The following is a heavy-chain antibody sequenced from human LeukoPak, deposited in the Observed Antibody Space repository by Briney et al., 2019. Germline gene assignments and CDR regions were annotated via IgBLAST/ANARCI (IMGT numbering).Heavy chain of an antibody. V-gene: IGHV3-21*04. CDR3: ARWVPPCSGGSCYSGDWFDP. Sequence: GGSLRLSCAASGFTFSSYSMNWVRQAPGKGLEWVSSISSSSSYIYYADSVKGRFTISRDNAKNSLYLQMNSLRAEDTAVYYCARWVPPCSGGSCYSGDWFDPWGQGTLVTVSS. J-gene: IGHJ5*02. CDR2: ISSSSSYI. CDR1: GFTFSSYS. D-gene: IGHD2-15*01.